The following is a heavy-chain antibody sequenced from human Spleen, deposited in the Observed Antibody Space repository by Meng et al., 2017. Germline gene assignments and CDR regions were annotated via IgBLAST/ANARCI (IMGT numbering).Heavy chain of an antibody. V-gene: IGHV1-2*06. J-gene: IGHJ4*01. D-gene: IGHD6-13*01. CDR2: IDPKTGDT. Sequence: VQLVQSGAEVKKHAASVKVSCKPSGYNFPDYYIHWVRRAPGQGLEWMGRIDPKTGDTHYALKFQGRVTMTGDTSISTAYMELSGLRSDDTAMYYCARDEDISAAGKLFGDYWGHGTLVTVSS. CDR1: GYNFPDYY. CDR3: ARDEDISAAGKLFGDY.